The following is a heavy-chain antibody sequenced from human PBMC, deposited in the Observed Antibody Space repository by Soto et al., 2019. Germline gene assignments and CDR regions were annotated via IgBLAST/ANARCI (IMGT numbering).Heavy chain of an antibody. D-gene: IGHD3-22*01. CDR3: ARGEDYYDSSGHAFDI. CDR1: GFTVSSKY. CDR2: IQSGGPT. J-gene: IGHJ3*02. Sequence: GGSLRLSCAASGFTVSSKYMSWVRQAPGKGLEWVSLIQSGGPTYYADSVKGRFTISRDTSKNTLYLQINSLRDEDTAVYYCARGEDYYDSSGHAFDIWGQGTMVTVSS. V-gene: IGHV3-66*01.